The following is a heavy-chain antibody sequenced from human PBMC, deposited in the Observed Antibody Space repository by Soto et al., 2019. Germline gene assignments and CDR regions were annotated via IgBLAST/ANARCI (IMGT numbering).Heavy chain of an antibody. D-gene: IGHD3-3*01. J-gene: IGHJ4*02. Sequence: QVQLQQWGAGLLKPSETLSLTCAVYGGSFSGYYWGWIRQPPGKGLAWIGEMNHSGSTNYNPSINSRVTISVDTSKNHFSLKLSSVTAADTAVYYCAKSGGWYYDFWSGYSKGRYFDYWGQGTLVTVSS. V-gene: IGHV4-34*01. CDR1: GGSFSGYY. CDR2: MNHSGST. CDR3: AKSGGWYYDFWSGYSKGRYFDY.